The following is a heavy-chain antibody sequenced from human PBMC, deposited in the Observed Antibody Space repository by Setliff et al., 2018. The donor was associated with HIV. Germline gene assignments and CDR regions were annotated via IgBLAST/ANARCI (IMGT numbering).Heavy chain of an antibody. Sequence: PSEPLSLTCAVSGYPVSSGYSWGWIRQPTGKGLEWIGSISHSGSTYYNPSLKSRVTLSLDTSKNQFSLKMSSGTAADTAVYYCAGAWGGTSCPEDWGQGTMVTVSS. CDR2: ISHSGST. V-gene: IGHV4-38-2*01. J-gene: IGHJ1*01. D-gene: IGHD2-2*01. CDR1: GYPVSSGYS. CDR3: AGAWGGTSCPED.